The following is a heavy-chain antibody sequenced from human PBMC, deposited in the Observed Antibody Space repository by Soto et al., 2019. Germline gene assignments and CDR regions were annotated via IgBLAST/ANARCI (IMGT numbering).Heavy chain of an antibody. Sequence: QVQLVESGGGVVQPGRSLRLSCAASGFTFSSYAMHWVRQAPGKGLEWVAVISYDGSNKYYADSVKGRFTISRDNSKNTLYLQMNSLRAEDTAVYYCAKVGVAGLGAFEIWGQGTMVTVSS. D-gene: IGHD6-19*01. CDR3: AKVGVAGLGAFEI. CDR1: GFTFSSYA. CDR2: ISYDGSNK. J-gene: IGHJ3*02. V-gene: IGHV3-30-3*01.